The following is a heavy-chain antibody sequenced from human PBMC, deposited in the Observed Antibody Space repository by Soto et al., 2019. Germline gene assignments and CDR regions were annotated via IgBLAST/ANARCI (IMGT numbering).Heavy chain of an antibody. CDR1: GGSISSYY. CDR2: IYYSGST. CDR3: ARASIAAAGTFDY. V-gene: IGHV4-59*01. J-gene: IGHJ4*02. Sequence: QVQLKESGPGLVKPSETLSLTCTVSGGSISSYYWSWIRHPPGKGLEWIGYIYYSGSTNYNPSLKSRVTISVDTAKSQFSLKLSSVTAADTAVYYCARASIAAAGTFDYWGQGTLVTVSS. D-gene: IGHD6-13*01.